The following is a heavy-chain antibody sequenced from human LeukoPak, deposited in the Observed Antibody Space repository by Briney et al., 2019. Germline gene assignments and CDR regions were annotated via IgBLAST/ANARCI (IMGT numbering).Heavy chain of an antibody. D-gene: IGHD5-12*01. CDR2: IIPILGIA. CDR3: ARMSGYDGPYYFDY. Sequence: GASVEVSCKASGGTFSSYAISWVRQAPGQGLEWMGRIIPILGIANYAQKFQGRVTITADKSTSTAYMELSSLRSEDTAVYYCARMSGYDGPYYFDYWGQGTLVTVSS. V-gene: IGHV1-69*04. J-gene: IGHJ4*02. CDR1: GGTFSSYA.